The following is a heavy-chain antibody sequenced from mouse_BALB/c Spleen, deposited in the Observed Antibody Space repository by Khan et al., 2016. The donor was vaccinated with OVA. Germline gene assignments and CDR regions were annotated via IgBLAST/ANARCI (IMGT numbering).Heavy chain of an antibody. D-gene: IGHD1-1*01. V-gene: IGHV1S41*01. CDR2: IASGSGST. J-gene: IGHJ4*01. CDR3: ARSNYYGSGLYAMVY. CDR1: CYTFSSYW. Sequence: DLVKPGASVKLSFKASCYTFSSYWINWIKQRPGQGLEWIGRIASGSGSTSYNEMFKGTATLTVDTSPSTAYIHLSSLSSEDSAVYLCARSNYYGSGLYAMVYWGQGTSVTVSP.